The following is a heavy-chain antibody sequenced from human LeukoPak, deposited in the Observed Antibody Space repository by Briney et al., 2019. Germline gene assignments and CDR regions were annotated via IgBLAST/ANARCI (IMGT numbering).Heavy chain of an antibody. CDR3: AKDGGLWVSAHWGDS. V-gene: IGHV3-23*01. Sequence: GGSLRLSCAASGFTFTSYSMNWVRQAPGKGLEWVSTITTSDGNTYYADSVKGRFTVSRDNSKNTLYLQMNSLRAEDTAVYYCAKDGGLWVSAHWGDSWGRGTLVTVSS. J-gene: IGHJ4*02. CDR2: ITTSDGNT. D-gene: IGHD7-27*01. CDR1: GFTFTSYS.